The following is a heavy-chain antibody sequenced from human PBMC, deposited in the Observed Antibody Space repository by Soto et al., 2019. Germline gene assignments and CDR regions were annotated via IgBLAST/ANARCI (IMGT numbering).Heavy chain of an antibody. J-gene: IGHJ4*02. D-gene: IGHD5-18*01. CDR1: GFTFSASA. CDR3: AKPPGSYGIPNDY. Sequence: GGSLRLSCAASGFTFSASAMHWVRQASGKGLEWVGRIRNKANSYATAYAASVNGRFTISRDNSKNTLYLQMNSLRAEDTAVYYCAKPPGSYGIPNDYWGQGTLVTVSS. CDR2: IRNKANSYAT. V-gene: IGHV3-73*01.